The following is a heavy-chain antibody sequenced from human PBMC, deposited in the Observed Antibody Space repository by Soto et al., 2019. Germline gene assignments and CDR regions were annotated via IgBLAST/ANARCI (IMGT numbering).Heavy chain of an antibody. CDR3: ARGMGASDY. D-gene: IGHD1-26*01. CDR1: GFTFSSYA. CDR2: ISYDGSNK. V-gene: IGHV3-30-3*01. J-gene: IGHJ4*02. Sequence: QVQLVESGGGVVQPGRSLRLSCAASGFTFSSYAMHWVRQAPGKGLEWVAVISYDGSNKYYADSVKGRFTISRDNSKNTLYLQMNSLRAEDTAVYYCARGMGASDYWGQGTLVTVSS.